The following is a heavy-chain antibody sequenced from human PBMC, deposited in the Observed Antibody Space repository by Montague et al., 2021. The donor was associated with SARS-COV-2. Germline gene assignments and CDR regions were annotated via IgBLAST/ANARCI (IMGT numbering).Heavy chain of an antibody. CDR2: IYHTGIT. CDR1: GDSISSTVYY. CDR3: VRVAWFGALSLADY. D-gene: IGHD3-10*01. V-gene: IGHV4-39*07. Sequence: SETLSLTCTVAGDSISSTVYYWGWMRQPPGKRLEWIGTIYHTGITHYNPSLKSRVTLSVDTSKNHLSLNVTSVTAADTAVYFCVRVAWFGALSLADYWGQGTLVAVSS. J-gene: IGHJ4*02.